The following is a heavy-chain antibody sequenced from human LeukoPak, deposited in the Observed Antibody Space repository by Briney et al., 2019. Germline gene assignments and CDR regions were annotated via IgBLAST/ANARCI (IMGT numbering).Heavy chain of an antibody. CDR1: AGSSSSGSYY. D-gene: IGHD2-2*01. Sequence: SETLSLTCTGSAGSSSSGSYYWSWIRQPAGKRLEWIGRIYTTGNTNYHHSLKSRVTISVDTSKNQFSLKLSSVTAADTAVYYCAREPYCSSTSCHPGAFDIWGQGTMVTVSS. CDR2: IYTTGNT. J-gene: IGHJ3*02. V-gene: IGHV4-61*02. CDR3: AREPYCSSTSCHPGAFDI.